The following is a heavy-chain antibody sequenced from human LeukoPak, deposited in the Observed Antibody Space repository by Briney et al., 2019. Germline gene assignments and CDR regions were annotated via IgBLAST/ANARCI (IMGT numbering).Heavy chain of an antibody. D-gene: IGHD4/OR15-4a*01. J-gene: IGHJ6*03. CDR3: AREGRGAYYYYYMDV. Sequence: GGSLRLPCAASGFTFSSYEMNWVRQAPGKGLEWVSYISSSGSTIYYADSVKGRFTISRDNAKNSLYLQMNSLRAEDTALYYCAREGRGAYYYYYMDVWGKGTTVTVSS. CDR1: GFTFSSYE. CDR2: ISSSGSTI. V-gene: IGHV3-48*03.